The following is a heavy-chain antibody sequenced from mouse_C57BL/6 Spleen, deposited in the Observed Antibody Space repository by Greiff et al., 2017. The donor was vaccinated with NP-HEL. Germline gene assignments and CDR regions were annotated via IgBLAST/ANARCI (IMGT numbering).Heavy chain of an antibody. CDR2: IYPRSGNT. Sequence: LVESGAELARPGASVKLSCKASGYTFTSYGISWVKQRTGQGLEWIGEIYPRSGNTYYNEKFKGKATLTADKSSSTAYMELRSLTSEDSAVYFCARVGIIITTGYFDYWGQGTTLTVSS. V-gene: IGHV1-81*01. J-gene: IGHJ2*01. D-gene: IGHD1-1*01. CDR3: ARVGIIITTGYFDY. CDR1: GYTFTSYG.